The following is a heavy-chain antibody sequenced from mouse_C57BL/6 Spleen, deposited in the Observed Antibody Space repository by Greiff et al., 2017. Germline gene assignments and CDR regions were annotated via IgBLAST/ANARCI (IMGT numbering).Heavy chain of an antibody. V-gene: IGHV5-6*02. D-gene: IGHD1-1*01. Sequence: DVKLVESGGDLVKPGGSLKLSCAASGFTFSSYGMSWVRQTPDKRLEWVATISSGGSYTYYPDSVKGRFTISRDNAKNTLYLQMSSLKSEDTAMYYCARHWEEHLYGFGYWGQGTTLTVSS. J-gene: IGHJ2*01. CDR2: ISSGGSYT. CDR3: ARHWEEHLYGFGY. CDR1: GFTFSSYG.